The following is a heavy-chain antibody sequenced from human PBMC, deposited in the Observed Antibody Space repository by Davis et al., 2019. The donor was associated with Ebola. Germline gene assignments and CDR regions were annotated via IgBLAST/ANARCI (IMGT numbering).Heavy chain of an antibody. CDR2: IYYSGST. V-gene: IGHV4-59*12. CDR1: GGSISSYY. CDR3: ARPTVTTPYGMDV. D-gene: IGHD4-17*01. Sequence: SETLSLTCTVSGGSISSYYWSWIRQPPGKGLEWIGYIYYSGSTNYNPSLKSRVTISVDTSKNQFSLKLSSVTAADTAVYYCARPTVTTPYGMDVWGQGTTVTVSS. J-gene: IGHJ6*02.